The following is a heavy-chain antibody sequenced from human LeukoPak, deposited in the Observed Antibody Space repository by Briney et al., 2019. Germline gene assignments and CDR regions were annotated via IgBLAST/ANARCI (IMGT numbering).Heavy chain of an antibody. CDR2: IKQDGSEQ. D-gene: IGHD1-14*01. J-gene: IGHJ5*02. Sequence: PGGCLRLSCAASGFTFLGYWMTWVRQAPGKGLEWVANIKQDGSEQYYVDSVKGRFTISRDNARNSLYLHMDSLRAEDTAVYYCARGITTGVDFFDPWGQGTLVTVSS. CDR1: GFTFLGYW. CDR3: ARGITTGVDFFDP. V-gene: IGHV3-7*01.